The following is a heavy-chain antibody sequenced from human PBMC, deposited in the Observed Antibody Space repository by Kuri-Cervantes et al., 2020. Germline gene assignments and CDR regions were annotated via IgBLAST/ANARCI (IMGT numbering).Heavy chain of an antibody. J-gene: IGHJ3*02. D-gene: IGHD3-22*01. V-gene: IGHV4-34*01. Sequence: SETLSLTCAVYGGSFSGYYWSWIRQPPGKGLEWIGEINHSGSTNYNPSLKSRVTISEDTSKNQFSLKLSSVTAADTAVYYCARLLLPAVKGAFDMWGQGKLVTVSS. CDR2: INHSGST. CDR3: ARLLLPAVKGAFDM. CDR1: GGSFSGYY.